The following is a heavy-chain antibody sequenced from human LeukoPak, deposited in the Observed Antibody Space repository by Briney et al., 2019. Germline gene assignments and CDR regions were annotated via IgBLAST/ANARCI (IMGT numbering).Heavy chain of an antibody. CDR2: IYYSGST. Sequence: SETLSLTCTASGGSISSGEYYWTRLRQHPGKGLEWFGYIYYSGSTYYNPSLKSRVIISVDTSKNQFSLKLSSGTAADTAVYYCARDRIAGRWFDPWGQGTLVTVSS. J-gene: IGHJ5*02. V-gene: IGHV4-31*03. CDR1: GGSISSGEYY. CDR3: ARDRIAGRWFDP. D-gene: IGHD6-13*01.